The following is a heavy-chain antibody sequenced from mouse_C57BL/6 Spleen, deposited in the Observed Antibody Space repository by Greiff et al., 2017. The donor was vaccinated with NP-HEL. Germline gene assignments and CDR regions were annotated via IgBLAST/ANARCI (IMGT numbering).Heavy chain of an antibody. Sequence: QVQLQQPGAELVRPGTSVKLSCKASGYTFTSYWMHWVKQRPGQGLEWIGVIDPSDSYTNYNQKFKGKATLTVDTSSSTAYMQLSSLTSEDSAVYYWARNSGSFYAMDYWGQGTSVTVSS. D-gene: IGHD1-1*01. CDR3: ARNSGSFYAMDY. CDR2: IDPSDSYT. J-gene: IGHJ4*01. V-gene: IGHV1-59*01. CDR1: GYTFTSYW.